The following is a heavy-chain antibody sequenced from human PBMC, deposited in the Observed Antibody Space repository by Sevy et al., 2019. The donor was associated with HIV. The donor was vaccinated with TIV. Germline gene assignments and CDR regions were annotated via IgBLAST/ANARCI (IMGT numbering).Heavy chain of an antibody. CDR1: GFTFSDYA. CDR2: IWYDGSNK. J-gene: IGHJ6*02. CDR3: AKLVVPGASNDDLLTGYRDLRVNYGMDV. D-gene: IGHD3-9*01. V-gene: IGHV3-30*02. Sequence: GGSLRLSCAVSGFTFSDYAIHWVRQAPGKGLEWVAFIWYDGSNKYYTDFVKGRFAISRDNSRNTLHLQMNSLRVEGTAVYYCAKLVVPGASNDDLLTGYRDLRVNYGMDVWGQGTTVTVSS.